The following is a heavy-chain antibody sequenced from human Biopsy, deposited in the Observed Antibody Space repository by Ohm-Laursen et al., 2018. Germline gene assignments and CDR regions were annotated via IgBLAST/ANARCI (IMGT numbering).Heavy chain of an antibody. J-gene: IGHJ4*02. CDR2: INQAGTT. CDR3: GNEVHGRDY. D-gene: IGHD2-15*01. Sequence: GTLSLTCPVFGKTFSDYQWSWIRQPPGKGLEWIGQINQAGTTNYNPPLKSRVSISADASKYEFSLRLTSVTAADTAVYLCGNEVHGRDYWGLGAQVTVSS. V-gene: IGHV4-34*08. CDR1: GKTFSDYQ.